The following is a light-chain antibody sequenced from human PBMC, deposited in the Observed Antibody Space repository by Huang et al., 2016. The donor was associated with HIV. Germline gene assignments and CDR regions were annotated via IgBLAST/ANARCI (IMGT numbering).Light chain of an antibody. V-gene: IGKV1-27*01. CDR1: QGISTY. J-gene: IGKJ3*01. CDR3: QKYNSALLFT. Sequence: DIQMTQSPSTLSASVGDRVTITCRASQGISTYLAWYQQKPGKVPKLRIYAASTLQSGVPSRFSGSGSGTYFTLTISSLQPEDVATYYCQKYNSALLFTFGPGTKVVIK. CDR2: AAS.